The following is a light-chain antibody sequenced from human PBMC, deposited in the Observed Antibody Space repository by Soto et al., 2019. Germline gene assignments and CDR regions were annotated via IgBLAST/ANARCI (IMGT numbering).Light chain of an antibody. CDR3: ISYTTSNTRQIV. CDR2: DVT. CDR1: SSDVGGYNY. Sequence: QSALTQPASVSGSPGQSITISCTGTSSDVGGYNYVSWYQHHPGKAPKLIIYDVTNRPSGVSNPFSGSNSGNTASLTISGHQPEDEADYDCISYTTSNTRQIVFGTGTKSPS. V-gene: IGLV2-14*03. J-gene: IGLJ1*01.